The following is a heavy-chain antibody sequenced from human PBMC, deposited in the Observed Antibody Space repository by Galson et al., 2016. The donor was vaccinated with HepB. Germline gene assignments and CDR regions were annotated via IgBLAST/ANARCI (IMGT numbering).Heavy chain of an antibody. CDR2: IDGGSGNR. V-gene: IGHV1-3*01. D-gene: IGHD5-24*01. CDR1: GYTFTSYA. J-gene: IGHJ4*02. CDR3: ARERDLDY. Sequence: SCKASGYTFTSYALHWVRQAPGQGLEWMGWIDGGSGNRKYSQKFQGRVTITRDTSASTAYMELSSLRSEDTAVYFCARERDLDYWGQGTLVTVSS.